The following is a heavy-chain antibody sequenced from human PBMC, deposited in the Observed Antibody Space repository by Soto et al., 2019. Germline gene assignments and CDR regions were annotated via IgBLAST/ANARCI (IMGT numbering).Heavy chain of an antibody. J-gene: IGHJ6*02. D-gene: IGHD2-21*02. Sequence: GGSLRLSCAASGFTFSSYAMSWVRQAPGKGLEWVSAISGSGGSTYYADSVKGRFTISRDNSKNTLYLQMNSLRAEDTAVYYCAKAAYCGGDCYSYYYYGMDVWGQGTTVTVSS. CDR1: GFTFSSYA. CDR2: ISGSGGST. V-gene: IGHV3-23*01. CDR3: AKAAYCGGDCYSYYYYGMDV.